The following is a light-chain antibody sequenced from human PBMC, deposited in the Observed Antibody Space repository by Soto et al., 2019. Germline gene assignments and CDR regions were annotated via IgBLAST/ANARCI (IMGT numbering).Light chain of an antibody. Sequence: EIVLTQSPATLSLSPGERATPGCRASQSVASRNLAWYQQKTGQAPRLLIYGASSRAIHTPDRFSGSGSGTDFTLTISGLEPEDFAVYYCQHFGNSLWTFGQGTKVDI. J-gene: IGKJ1*01. CDR2: GAS. CDR1: QSVASRN. CDR3: QHFGNSLWT. V-gene: IGKV3-20*01.